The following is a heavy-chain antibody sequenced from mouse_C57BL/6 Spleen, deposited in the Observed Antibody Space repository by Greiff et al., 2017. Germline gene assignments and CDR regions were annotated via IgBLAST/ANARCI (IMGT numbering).Heavy chain of an antibody. CDR2: IDPSDSYT. Sequence: QVQLQQPGAELVKPGASVKLSCKASGYTFTSYWMQWVKQRPGQGLEWIGEIDPSDSYTNYNQKFKGKATLTVDTSSSPAYRQLSSLTSEDSAVYYCAREGGNYWGQGTTLTVSS. J-gene: IGHJ2*01. CDR3: AREGGNY. V-gene: IGHV1-50*01. CDR1: GYTFTSYW.